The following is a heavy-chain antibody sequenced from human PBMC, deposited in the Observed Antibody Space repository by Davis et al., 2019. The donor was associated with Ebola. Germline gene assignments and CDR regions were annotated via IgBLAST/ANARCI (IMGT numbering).Heavy chain of an antibody. D-gene: IGHD5-18*01. V-gene: IGHV3-33*08. CDR3: ASGIQLWMNYYYGMDV. CDR2: IWYDGSNK. J-gene: IGHJ6*02. CDR1: GFTFSSYG. Sequence: GGSLRLSCAASGFTFSSYGMHWVRQAPGKGLEWVAVIWYDGSNKYYADSVKGRFTISRDNAKNSLYLQMNSLRAEDTAVYYCASGIQLWMNYYYGMDVWGQGTTVTVSS.